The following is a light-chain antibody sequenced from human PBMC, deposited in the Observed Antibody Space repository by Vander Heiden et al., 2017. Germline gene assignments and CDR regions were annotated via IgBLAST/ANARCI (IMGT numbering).Light chain of an antibody. Sequence: IQMIQSPSSLSASVGDRVTLTRRASQSSSSYLNWYQQKPGQAPKLLIYAASSLQSGIPSRFSGSGSGTDFTLTISSLQPEDFATYYCQQSDSTPWTFGQGTKVEIK. CDR2: AAS. V-gene: IGKV1-39*01. CDR3: QQSDSTPWT. J-gene: IGKJ1*01. CDR1: QSSSSY.